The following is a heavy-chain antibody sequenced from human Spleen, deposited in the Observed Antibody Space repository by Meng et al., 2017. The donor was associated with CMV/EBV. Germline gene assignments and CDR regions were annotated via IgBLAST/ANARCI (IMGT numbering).Heavy chain of an antibody. J-gene: IGHJ4*02. D-gene: IGHD3-3*01. CDR3: ARDLDSAVFRVVITLGY. CDR2: ISGSGDTT. CDR1: FTFSGCA. V-gene: IGHV3-23*01. Sequence: FTFSGCAISWVRTAPGTGLEWVSAISGSGDTTYYADSVKGRFTISRDSSENTLYLQMNSLRAEDTATYYCARDLDSAVFRVVITLGYWGQGTLVTVSS.